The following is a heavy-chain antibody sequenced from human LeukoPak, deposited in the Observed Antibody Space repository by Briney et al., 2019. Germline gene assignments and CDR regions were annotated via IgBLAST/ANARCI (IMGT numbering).Heavy chain of an antibody. CDR1: GFTFSSNW. CDR3: AKGTEVVVTVLDY. D-gene: IGHD3-22*01. Sequence: GGSPSLSCAASGFTFSSNWMHWVRHPQGKGLGWVSRINSDGSSTSYADSVKGRFTISRDNAKNTLYLQMNSLRAEDTAVYYCAKGTEVVVTVLDYWGQGTLVTVSS. V-gene: IGHV3-74*01. J-gene: IGHJ4*02. CDR2: INSDGSST.